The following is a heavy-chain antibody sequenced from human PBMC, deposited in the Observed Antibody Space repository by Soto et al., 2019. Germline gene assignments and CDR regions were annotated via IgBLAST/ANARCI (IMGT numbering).Heavy chain of an antibody. CDR3: ARWGSGWLNYYGMDV. CDR1: GYSFTSYW. CDR2: IYPGDSDT. J-gene: IGHJ6*02. V-gene: IGHV5-51*01. D-gene: IGHD6-19*01. Sequence: PGESLKISCKGSGYSFTSYWIGWVRQMPGKGLEWMGIIYPGDSDTRYSPSFQGQVTISADKSISTAYLQWSSLKASDTAMYYCARWGSGWLNYYGMDVWGQGTTVTVSS.